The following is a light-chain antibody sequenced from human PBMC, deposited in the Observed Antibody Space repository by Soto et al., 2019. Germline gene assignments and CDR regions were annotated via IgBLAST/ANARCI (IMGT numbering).Light chain of an antibody. V-gene: IGKV1-27*01. CDR1: QGISNY. Sequence: DIQMTQSPSSLSASVGDRVTITCRASQGISNYLAWYQQKPGKVPKLLIYAASTLQAGAPSRFSGSGSGTDFTLTISSLQPEVVAPYYSQKYNSAARRFGEGTKGEIK. CDR3: QKYNSAARR. CDR2: AAS. J-gene: IGKJ1*01.